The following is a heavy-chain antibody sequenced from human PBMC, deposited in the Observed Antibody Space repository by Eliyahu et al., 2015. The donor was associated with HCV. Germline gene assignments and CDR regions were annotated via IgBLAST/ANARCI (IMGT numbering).Heavy chain of an antibody. CDR1: GDSISGSTYY. Sequence: QLQLQESGPGLVKPSETLSLTCTVPGDSISGSTYYWGWIRQPPGKGLEFIGNIYSGGTTYYNPSLRSRSTISVETSKNQLSLKVTSVTAADTAIYYCVRQKPAIVGDGMDVWGQGTTVTVSS. V-gene: IGHV4-39*07. D-gene: IGHD2-15*01. CDR2: IYSGGTT. J-gene: IGHJ6*02. CDR3: VRQKPAIVGDGMDV.